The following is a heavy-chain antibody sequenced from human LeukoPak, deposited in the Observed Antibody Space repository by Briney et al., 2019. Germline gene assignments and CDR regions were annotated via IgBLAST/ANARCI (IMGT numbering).Heavy chain of an antibody. CDR1: DGSVSSGSYY. V-gene: IGHV4-61*01. D-gene: IGHD3-3*01. J-gene: IGHJ4*02. Sequence: SETLSLTCTVSDGSVSSGSYYWSWIRQPPGKELEWIGYIFYSGSTNYNPSLRSRVTISVDTSKNQFSLGLTSVTAADTAVYYCARAHYDVWNGFYYFDSWGQGTLVTVSS. CDR3: ARAHYDVWNGFYYFDS. CDR2: IFYSGST.